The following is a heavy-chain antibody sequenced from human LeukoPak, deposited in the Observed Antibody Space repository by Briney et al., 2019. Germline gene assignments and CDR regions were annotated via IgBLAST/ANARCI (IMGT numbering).Heavy chain of an antibody. CDR2: IYTSGST. D-gene: IGHD5-24*01. J-gene: IGHJ4*02. Sequence: PSETLSLTCTVSGGSISGYYWSWVRQPAGKGLKWIGHIYTSGSTNYNPPLKSRVTLSVDMSKDQFSLSVSSVTAADTAVYYCARERDAYNQGGFDHWGQGILVTVSS. V-gene: IGHV4-4*07. CDR1: GGSISGYY. CDR3: ARERDAYNQGGFDH.